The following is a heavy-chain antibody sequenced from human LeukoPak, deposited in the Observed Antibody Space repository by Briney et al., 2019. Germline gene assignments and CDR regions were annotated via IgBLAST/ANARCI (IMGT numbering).Heavy chain of an antibody. CDR1: GYTFTSFG. D-gene: IGHD3-16*02. CDR2: ISGYNGNT. Sequence: GASVKVSCKASGYTFTSFGISWVRQAPGQGLEWMGWISGYNGNTKYAQKVQGRVTMTTDTSTSTAYMELRSLRSDDTAVYYCARGISTLGGIIVDFDQWGQGTLVTVSS. CDR3: ARGISTLGGIIVDFDQ. J-gene: IGHJ4*02. V-gene: IGHV1-18*01.